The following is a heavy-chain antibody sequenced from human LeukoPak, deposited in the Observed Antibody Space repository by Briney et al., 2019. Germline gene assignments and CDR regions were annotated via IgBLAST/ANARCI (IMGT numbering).Heavy chain of an antibody. J-gene: IGHJ4*02. Sequence: SVNLSLTGTGSAVSICSFYWGWHRPPPGKGRKWIGYIYYSGSTNYNPSLKSRVTISVDTAKSQFSLKLSSVTAADTAVYYCARCWNWNLSGNSDWGQGTLVTVSS. D-gene: IGHD1-1*01. V-gene: IGHV4-59*08. CDR3: ARCWNWNLSGNSD. CDR2: IYYSGST. CDR1: AVSICSFY.